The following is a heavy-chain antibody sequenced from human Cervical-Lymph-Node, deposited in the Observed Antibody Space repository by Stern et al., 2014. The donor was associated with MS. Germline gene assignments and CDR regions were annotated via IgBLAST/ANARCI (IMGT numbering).Heavy chain of an antibody. CDR3: ARSLSYDDY. J-gene: IGHJ4*02. Sequence: EVQLVESGAEVKKPGESLKISCKGSGYSFTNYWIGWVRQMPGKGLEGMGFIYRGDFDTRYSPSFQGQVIISAADSISTAYLQWSSLKASDTAMYYCARSLSYDDYWGQGTLVTVSS. CDR2: IYRGDFDT. V-gene: IGHV5-51*01. CDR1: GYSFTNYW. D-gene: IGHD3-16*01.